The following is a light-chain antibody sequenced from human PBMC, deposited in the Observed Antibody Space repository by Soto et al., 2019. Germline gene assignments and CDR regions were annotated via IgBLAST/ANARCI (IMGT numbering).Light chain of an antibody. CDR1: QDISNY. CDR2: DAS. J-gene: IGKJ3*01. CDR3: QQYDNLPFT. V-gene: IGKV1-33*01. Sequence: DIQMTQPQSSLSASVGDRVTITCQASQDISNYLNWYQQKPGKAPKLLIYDASDLETGVPSRFSGSGSGTDFTFTISSLQPEDIATYYCQQYDNLPFTFGPGTKVDIK.